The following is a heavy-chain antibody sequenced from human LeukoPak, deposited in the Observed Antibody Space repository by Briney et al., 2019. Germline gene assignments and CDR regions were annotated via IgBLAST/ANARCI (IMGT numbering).Heavy chain of an antibody. J-gene: IGHJ6*03. CDR1: GYTFTGYY. V-gene: IGHV1-2*02. CDR3: ARSSPHTSYRFYYSMDV. Sequence: ASVKGSCKASGYTFTGYYMHWVRQAPGQGLEWMGWINPNSGGAKYAQNFQGRVIMTTDTAISTAYMELSSLRADDTAVYYCARSSPHTSYRFYYSMDVWGKGSTVPVSS. CDR2: INPNSGGA. D-gene: IGHD6-13*01.